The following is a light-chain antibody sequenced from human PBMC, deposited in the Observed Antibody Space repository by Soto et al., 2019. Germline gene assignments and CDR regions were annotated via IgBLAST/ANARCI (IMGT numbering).Light chain of an antibody. CDR3: QQYNSYRA. V-gene: IGKV3-15*01. Sequence: MVMTLSPATLSVSPVERATISCRASQSVSSNLAWYQQKPGQAPRLLIYGASTRATGIQARFSGSGSGTDFTLTISSLQPDDFATYYCQQYNSYRAFGQGTKVDI. CDR2: GAS. CDR1: QSVSSN. J-gene: IGKJ1*01.